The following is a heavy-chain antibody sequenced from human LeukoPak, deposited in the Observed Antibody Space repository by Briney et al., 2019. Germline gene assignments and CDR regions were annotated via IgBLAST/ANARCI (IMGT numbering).Heavy chain of an antibody. Sequence: SETLSLTCAVYGGTFSGYYWSRIGQPPGKRLEWVGESNDSGGTNYNPSLKSRVTISADKTKNQVSLKLTSVTAADTAVYYCARLSVIVGSTLEYYYYYMDVWGQGTTVTVSS. CDR2: SNDSGGT. CDR1: GGTFSGYY. D-gene: IGHD1-26*01. J-gene: IGHJ6*03. V-gene: IGHV4-34*01. CDR3: ARLSVIVGSTLEYYYYYMDV.